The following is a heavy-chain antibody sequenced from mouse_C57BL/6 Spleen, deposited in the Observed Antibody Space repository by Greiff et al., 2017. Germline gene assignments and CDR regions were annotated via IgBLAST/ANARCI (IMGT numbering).Heavy chain of an antibody. CDR2: ISSGGSYT. D-gene: IGHD2-2*01. CDR1: GFTFSSYG. J-gene: IGHJ2*01. V-gene: IGHV5-6*01. Sequence: EVQRVESGGDLVKPGGSLKLSCAASGFTFSSYGMSWVRPTPDKRLEWVATISSGGSYTYYPDSVKGRFTISRDNAKNTLYLQMSSLKSEDTAMYYCARDPLVTTVFDYWGQGTTLTVSS. CDR3: ARDPLVTTVFDY.